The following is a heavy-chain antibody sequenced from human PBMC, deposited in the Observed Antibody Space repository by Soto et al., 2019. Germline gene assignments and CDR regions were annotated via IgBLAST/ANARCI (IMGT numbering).Heavy chain of an antibody. D-gene: IGHD1-26*01. CDR2: TYYRSRWYN. CDR3: ARGRTVGTSYYYYGIDV. V-gene: IGHV6-1*01. J-gene: IGHJ6*01. CDR1: GDSVSTNSAA. Sequence: PQALSLTCAISGDSVSTNSAAWNWIRQSPSRGLEWLGRTYYRSRWYNDYAVSVKSRITINPDTSKNQFSLQLNSVTPEDTAVYYCARGRTVGTSYYYYGIDVWGQGTTVTVSS.